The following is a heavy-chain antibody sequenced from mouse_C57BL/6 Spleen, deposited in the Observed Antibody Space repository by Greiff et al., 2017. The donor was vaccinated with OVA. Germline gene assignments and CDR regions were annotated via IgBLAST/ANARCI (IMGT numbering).Heavy chain of an antibody. J-gene: IGHJ1*03. CDR1: GFTFTDYY. D-gene: IGHD1-1*01. Sequence: EVQLVESGGGLVQPGGSLSLSCAASGFTFTDYYMSWVRQPPGKALEWLGFIRNKASGYTTEYSASVKGQFTISRDNSQSILYLQKNALRAEDSAAYYCEGGEGSSYWYFDVWGTGTTVTVSS. CDR3: EGGEGSSYWYFDV. V-gene: IGHV7-3*01. CDR2: IRNKASGYTT.